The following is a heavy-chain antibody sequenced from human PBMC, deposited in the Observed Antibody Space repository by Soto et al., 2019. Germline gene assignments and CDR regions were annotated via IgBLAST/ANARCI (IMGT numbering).Heavy chain of an antibody. Sequence: GGSLRLSCAASGCTVSGDYGSWVRQAPGKGLECVSVIHFGGNTYYADSVKGRFTVSRDNSNHTLYLQMNSLRVADTAIYFCTKVSPQWLVHDYWGQGTLVTVSS. V-gene: IGHV3-53*01. CDR2: IHFGGNT. CDR1: GCTVSGDY. D-gene: IGHD6-19*01. CDR3: TKVSPQWLVHDY. J-gene: IGHJ4*02.